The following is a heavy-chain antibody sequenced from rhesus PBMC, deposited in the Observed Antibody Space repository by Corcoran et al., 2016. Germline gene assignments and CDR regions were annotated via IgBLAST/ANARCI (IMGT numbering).Heavy chain of an antibody. J-gene: IGHJ6*01. D-gene: IGHD2-21*01. CDR1: GGSINSNY. CDR3: AREDCTGSGCYAIYGLDS. Sequence: QVQLQESGPGLVKPSETLSLTCAVSGGSINSNYWSWIRQPPGKGLEWIGYIYGSSGSTYYNPSLKSRVTISTDTSKNQFSLKLSSVTAADTAVYYCAREDCTGSGCYAIYGLDSWGQGVVVTVSS. CDR2: IYGSSGST. V-gene: IGHV4-160*01.